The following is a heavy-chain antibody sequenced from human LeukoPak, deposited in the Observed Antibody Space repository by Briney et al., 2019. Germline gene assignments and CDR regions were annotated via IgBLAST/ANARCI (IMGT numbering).Heavy chain of an antibody. V-gene: IGHV1-8*01. CDR1: GYTFTSYD. Sequence: ASVKVSCKASGYTFTSYDINWVRQATGQGLEWMGWMNPNSGNTGYAQKFQGRVTITRNTSISTTYMELSSLRSEDTAVYYCARAHKYYDFWSGYYYGGPYYYYYYMDVWGKGTTVTVSS. CDR3: ARAHKYYDFWSGYYYGGPYYYYYYMDV. CDR2: MNPNSGNT. J-gene: IGHJ6*03. D-gene: IGHD3-3*01.